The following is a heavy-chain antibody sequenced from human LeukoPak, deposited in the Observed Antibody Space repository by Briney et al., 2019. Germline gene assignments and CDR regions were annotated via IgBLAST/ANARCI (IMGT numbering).Heavy chain of an antibody. CDR2: IRYDGCNT. D-gene: IGHD6-13*01. J-gene: IGHJ4*02. CDR3: GRDLRSSSSWHSGDY. CDR1: GFNFSNYG. V-gene: IGHV3-30*02. Sequence: GGSLRLSCAVSGFNFSNYGMHWVRQAPGRGLEWVTFIRYDGCNTYNADSVKGRFSIFRDNSKNTLYLQMNGLRTEETAVYFCGRDLRSSSSWHSGDYWGQGSLVIVSS.